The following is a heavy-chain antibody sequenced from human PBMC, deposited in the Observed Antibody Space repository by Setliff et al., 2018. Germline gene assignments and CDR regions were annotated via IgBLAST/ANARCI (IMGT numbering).Heavy chain of an antibody. Sequence: GESLKISCKDSASTFSNYWIVWVRQMPGKGLEWMGMIYPDDSDTKYHPSFQGQVTISADKSISTAYLQWSSLKASDTAMYYCARATGYSSGWYYYYYGMDVWGQGTTVTVSS. D-gene: IGHD6-19*01. CDR2: IYPDDSDT. J-gene: IGHJ6*02. CDR1: ASTFSNYW. V-gene: IGHV5-51*01. CDR3: ARATGYSSGWYYYYYGMDV.